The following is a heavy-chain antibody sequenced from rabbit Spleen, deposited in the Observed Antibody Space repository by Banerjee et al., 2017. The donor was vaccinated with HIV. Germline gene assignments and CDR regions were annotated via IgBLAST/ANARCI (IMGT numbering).Heavy chain of an antibody. CDR2: IYISGGSA. CDR1: GFDLSSYYY. CDR3: ARENAYYLTRLDL. Sequence: QSLEESGGDLVKPGASLTLTCTASGFDLSSYYYMCWVRQAPGKGLEWIACIYISGGSAFYANWAKGRFTISETSSTTVTLQMTSLTAADTATYFCARENAYYLTRLDLWGPGTLVTVS. D-gene: IGHD6-1*01. V-gene: IGHV1S40*01. J-gene: IGHJ3*01.